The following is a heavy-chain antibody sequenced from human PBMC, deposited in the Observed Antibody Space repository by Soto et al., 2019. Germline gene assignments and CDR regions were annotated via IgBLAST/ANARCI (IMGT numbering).Heavy chain of an antibody. D-gene: IGHD1-26*01. V-gene: IGHV3-23*01. CDR1: GFTFSNYA. J-gene: IGHJ4*02. CDR3: ARRGSGSYYDY. Sequence: EAQLLESGGGLVQPGGSLRLSCAASGFTFSNYAMNWVRQAPVKGLEWVSVISGSGDSTYHADSVKGRFTISRDNSKNTLYLQMNSLRAEDTDVYYCARRGSGSYYDYWGQGTLVTVSS. CDR2: ISGSGDST.